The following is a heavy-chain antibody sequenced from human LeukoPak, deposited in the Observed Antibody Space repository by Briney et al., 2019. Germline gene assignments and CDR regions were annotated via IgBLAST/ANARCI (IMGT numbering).Heavy chain of an antibody. CDR3: ARVLLRSRGYSRYFDY. Sequence: ASVKVSCKASGGTFSSYAISWVRQAPGQGLEWMGGIIPIFGTANYAQKFQGRVTITADESTSTAYMELSSLRSDDTAVYYCARVLLRSRGYSRYFDYWGQGTLVTVSS. J-gene: IGHJ4*02. CDR1: GGTFSSYA. CDR2: IIPIFGTA. V-gene: IGHV1-69*13. D-gene: IGHD5-18*01.